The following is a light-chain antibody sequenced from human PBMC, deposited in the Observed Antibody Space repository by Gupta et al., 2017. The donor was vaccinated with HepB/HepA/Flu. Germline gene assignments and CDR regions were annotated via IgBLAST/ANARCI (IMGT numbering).Light chain of an antibody. CDR1: QSINTK. Sequence: EIVMTQSPATLSVSPGERATLSCRASQSINTKLAWYQQKPGQAPRLLIYDASTRATGIPARFSGSGSGTEFTLTISSLQSEDFAVYYCQQYNNWPRTFGQGTKVEIK. CDR3: QQYNNWPRT. V-gene: IGKV3-15*01. CDR2: DAS. J-gene: IGKJ1*01.